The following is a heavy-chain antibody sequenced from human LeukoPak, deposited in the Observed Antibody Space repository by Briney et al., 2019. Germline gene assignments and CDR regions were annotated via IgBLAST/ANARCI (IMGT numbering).Heavy chain of an antibody. V-gene: IGHV4-39*01. D-gene: IGHD2-2*01. CDR3: ASEDCSSTSCYYFDY. J-gene: IGHJ4*02. CDR2: IYYSGST. CDR1: GGSISSSSYY. Sequence: SETLSLTCTVSGGSISSSSYYWGWIRQPPGKGLEWIGSIYYSGSTYYNPSLKSRVTISVDTSKNQFSLKPSSVTAADTAVYYCASEDCSSTSCYYFDYWGQGTLVTVSS.